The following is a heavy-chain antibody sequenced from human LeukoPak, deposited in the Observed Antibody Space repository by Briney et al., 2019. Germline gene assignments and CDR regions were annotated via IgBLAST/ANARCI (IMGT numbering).Heavy chain of an antibody. D-gene: IGHD3-10*01. J-gene: IGHJ4*02. CDR3: ATSGSYYNGEPTNFDY. V-gene: IGHV1-69*04. CDR1: GGTFSSYA. Sequence: SVTVSCKASGGTFSSYAISWVRQAPRQGLEWMGRIIPILGIANYAQKFQGRVTITADKSTSTAYMELSSLRSEDTAVYYCATSGSYYNGEPTNFDYWGQGTLVTVSS. CDR2: IIPILGIA.